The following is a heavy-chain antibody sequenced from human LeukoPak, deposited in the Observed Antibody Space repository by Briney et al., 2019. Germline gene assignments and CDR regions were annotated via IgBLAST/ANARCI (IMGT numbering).Heavy chain of an antibody. D-gene: IGHD3-22*01. Sequence: GGSLRLSCAASGFTFTRYSMNWVRQAPGKGLEWVSSISSSSSYIYYADSVKGRFTTSRDNAKNSLYLQMNSLRAEESAVYYCTREPYYYDSSGYFHWGQGTLVTVSS. CDR2: ISSSSSYI. CDR3: TREPYYYDSSGYFH. V-gene: IGHV3-21*01. J-gene: IGHJ4*02. CDR1: GFTFTRYS.